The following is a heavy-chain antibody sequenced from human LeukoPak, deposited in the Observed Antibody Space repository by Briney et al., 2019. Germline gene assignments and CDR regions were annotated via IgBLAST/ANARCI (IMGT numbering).Heavy chain of an antibody. D-gene: IGHD3-3*01. J-gene: IGHJ4*02. Sequence: ASVKASCKASGYTFTSYDINWVRQATGQGLEWMGWMNPNSGNTGYAQKFQGRVTMTRNTSISTAYMELSSLRSEDTAVYYCARRPPYYDFWSGYYDDYWGQGTLVTVSS. CDR3: ARRPPYYDFWSGYYDDY. CDR1: GYTFTSYD. V-gene: IGHV1-8*01. CDR2: MNPNSGNT.